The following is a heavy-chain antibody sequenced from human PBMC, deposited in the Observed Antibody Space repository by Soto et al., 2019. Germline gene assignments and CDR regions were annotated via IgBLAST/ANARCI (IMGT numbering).Heavy chain of an antibody. D-gene: IGHD6-19*01. J-gene: IGHJ1*01. V-gene: IGHV3-23*01. CDR1: GFTYVNFS. Sequence: CTAPGFTYVNFSMHWVRQAPGKGLEWVSTISGRGDTTYYADAVEGRFITSRDNSTSILYLQMNSLRTEDSAAYFCAFRNWEESLVPAGSSDFWGKGTLVIVSS. CDR2: ISGRGDTT. CDR3: AFRNWEESLVPAGSSDF.